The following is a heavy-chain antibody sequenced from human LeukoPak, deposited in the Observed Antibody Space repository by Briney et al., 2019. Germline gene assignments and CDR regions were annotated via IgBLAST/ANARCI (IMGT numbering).Heavy chain of an antibody. CDR2: IHQDGSDK. Sequence: GGSLRLSCAASGFTFSRCWMSWVRQAPGKGLEWVANIHQDGSDKYYVDSVKGRFTISRDNAKNSLYLQMNTLRAEDTAVYYCARSFDSSGYFQTYYFDYGGQGTLVTVSS. CDR1: GFTFSRCW. V-gene: IGHV3-7*01. J-gene: IGHJ4*02. D-gene: IGHD3-22*01. CDR3: ARSFDSSGYFQTYYFDY.